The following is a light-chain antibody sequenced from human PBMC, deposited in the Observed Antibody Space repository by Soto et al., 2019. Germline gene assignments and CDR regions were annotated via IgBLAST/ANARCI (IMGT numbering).Light chain of an antibody. V-gene: IGKV1-39*01. CDR2: AAS. Sequence: DIQMTQSPSTLSGSVGDRVTITCRASQTINSYLNWYQQKPGKAPKLLIYAASTLQSGVPSRFSGSRSGTDFTLTISSLQTEDFASYYCQQRYSTPPTFGQGTKVDI. J-gene: IGKJ1*01. CDR1: QTINSY. CDR3: QQRYSTPPT.